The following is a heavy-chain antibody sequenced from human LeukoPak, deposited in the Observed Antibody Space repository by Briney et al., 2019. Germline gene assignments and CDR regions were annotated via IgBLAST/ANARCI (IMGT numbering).Heavy chain of an antibody. Sequence: GASVKVSCKASGYTFTTYAMHWVRPAPGQGLEWMGIINPTGGSTTYAQKFQGRVTMTRDTSTSTVYMELSSLRSDDTAVYYCARTAARRFDYWGQGTLVTVSS. V-gene: IGHV1-46*01. CDR1: GYTFTTYA. J-gene: IGHJ4*02. CDR3: ARTAARRFDY. D-gene: IGHD6-6*01. CDR2: INPTGGST.